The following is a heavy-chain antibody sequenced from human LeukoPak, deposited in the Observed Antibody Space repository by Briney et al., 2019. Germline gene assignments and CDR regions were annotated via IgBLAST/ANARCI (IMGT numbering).Heavy chain of an antibody. J-gene: IGHJ4*02. V-gene: IGHV4-30-4*01. CDR3: ARVIVGIAAAGTAYYFDY. CDR2: IYYSGST. CDR1: GGSISSGDYY. Sequence: SETLSLTCTVSGGSISSGDYYWSWIRQPPGKGLEWIGYIYYSGSTYYNPSLKSRVTISVDTSKNQFSLKLSSVTAADTAVYYCARVIVGIAAAGTAYYFDYWGQGTLVTLSS. D-gene: IGHD6-13*01.